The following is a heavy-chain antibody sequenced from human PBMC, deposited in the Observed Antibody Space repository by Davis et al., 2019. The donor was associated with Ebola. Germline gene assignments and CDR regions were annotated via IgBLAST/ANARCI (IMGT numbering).Heavy chain of an antibody. Sequence: ASVKVSCKASGYTFTGYYMHWVRQAPGQGLEWMGWTNPNSGGTNYAQKFQGWVTMTRDTSISTAYMELSRLRSDDTAVYYCARQTPYSSGWWIDYWGQGTLVTVSS. CDR3: ARQTPYSSGWWIDY. V-gene: IGHV1-2*04. J-gene: IGHJ4*02. CDR2: TNPNSGGT. CDR1: GYTFTGYY. D-gene: IGHD6-19*01.